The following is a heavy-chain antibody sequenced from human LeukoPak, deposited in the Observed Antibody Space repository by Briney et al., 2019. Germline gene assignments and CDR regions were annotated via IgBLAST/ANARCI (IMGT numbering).Heavy chain of an antibody. CDR3: ARGGETISPDY. CDR1: GLTFSSYW. Sequence: GGSLRLSCAASGLTFSSYWMHWVRQAPGKGLVWVSRINTDGSSTSYADSVKGRFTISRDNAKNTLYLQMNSLRAEDTAVYYCARGGETISPDYWGQGTLVTVSS. V-gene: IGHV3-74*01. D-gene: IGHD3-10*01. J-gene: IGHJ4*02. CDR2: INTDGSST.